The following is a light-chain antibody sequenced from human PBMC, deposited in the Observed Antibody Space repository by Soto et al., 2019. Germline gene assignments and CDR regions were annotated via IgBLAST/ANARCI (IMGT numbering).Light chain of an antibody. V-gene: IGLV2-14*01. J-gene: IGLJ1*01. Sequence: QSALTQPASVSGSPGQSITISCTGTSSDVGDHNYVAWYQQHPGKAPKLILYEVSNRPSGVSNRFSGSKSGNTASLTISGLQAEDEADYYCSSHTITNTLPFGTGTKVT. CDR3: SSHTITNTLP. CDR2: EVS. CDR1: SSDVGDHNY.